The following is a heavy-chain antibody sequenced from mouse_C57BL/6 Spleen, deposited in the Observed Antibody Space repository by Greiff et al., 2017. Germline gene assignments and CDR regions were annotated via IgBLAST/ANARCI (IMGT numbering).Heavy chain of an antibody. CDR1: GFSLTSYG. D-gene: IGHD1-1*01. CDR3: AKNYYGSSYAMDY. V-gene: IGHV2-5*01. CDR2: IWRGGST. Sequence: QVQLQPSGPGLVQPSQSLSITCTVSGFSLTSYGVHWVRQSPGKGLEWLGVIWRGGSTDYNAAFMSRLSITKDNSKSQVFFKMNSLQADDTAIYYCAKNYYGSSYAMDYWGQGTSVTVSS. J-gene: IGHJ4*01.